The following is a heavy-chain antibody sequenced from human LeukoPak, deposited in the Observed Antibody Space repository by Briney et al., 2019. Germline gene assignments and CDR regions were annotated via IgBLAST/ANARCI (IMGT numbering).Heavy chain of an antibody. CDR1: GGSISSGSHY. D-gene: IGHD2-15*01. J-gene: IGHJ4*02. V-gene: IGHV4-61*10. CDR2: IYYSGST. CDR3: ARSAGSAFFDH. Sequence: SETLSLTCTVSGGSISSGSHYWSWIRQPAGKGLEWIGYIYYSGSTNYNPSLKSRVTISVDTSKNQFSLKLSFVTAADTAVYYCARSAGSAFFDHWGQGTLVTVTS.